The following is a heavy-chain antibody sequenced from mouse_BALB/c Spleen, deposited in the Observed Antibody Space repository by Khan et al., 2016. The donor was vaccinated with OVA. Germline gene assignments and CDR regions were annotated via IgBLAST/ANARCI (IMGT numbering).Heavy chain of an antibody. V-gene: IGHV3-2*02. Sequence: EVQLQESGPGLVKPSQSLSLTCTVTGYSITSDYAWNWIRQFPGNKLEWMGYISYSGRTSYNPSLKSRISITRDTSKNQFFLQLNSVTTEDHATYFCARSVTITTVVATDFDYWGQGTTLTVAS. CDR3: ARSVTITTVVATDFDY. CDR1: GYSITSDYA. D-gene: IGHD1-1*01. CDR2: ISYSGRT. J-gene: IGHJ2*01.